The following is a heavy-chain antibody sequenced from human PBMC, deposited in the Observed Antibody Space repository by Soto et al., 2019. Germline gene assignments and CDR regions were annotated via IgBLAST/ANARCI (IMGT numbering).Heavy chain of an antibody. Sequence: QVQLVQSGAEVKKSGASVKVSCKASGYTFTSHDINWVRQATGQGLEWMGWMNPNSGNTGYAQKFQGRVTMTRNTSISTAYMELSSMSSEDTAVYYCARWDYGYSARFDYWGQGTLVTVCS. CDR1: GYTFTSHD. J-gene: IGHJ4*02. CDR2: MNPNSGNT. V-gene: IGHV1-8*01. CDR3: ARWDYGYSARFDY. D-gene: IGHD4-17*01.